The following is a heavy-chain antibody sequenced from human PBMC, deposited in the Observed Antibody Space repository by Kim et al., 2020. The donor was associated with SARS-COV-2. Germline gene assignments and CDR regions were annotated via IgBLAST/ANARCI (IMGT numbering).Heavy chain of an antibody. J-gene: IGHJ6*02. CDR2: INHSGST. D-gene: IGHD2-21*02. CDR1: GGSFSGYY. CDR3: ARGLRFNIVVVTAIRARRYYGMDV. Sequence: SETLSLTCAVYGGSFSGYYWSWIRQPPGKGLEWIGEINHSGSTNYNPSLKSRVTISVDTSKNQFSLKLSSVTAADTAVYYCARGLRFNIVVVTAIRARRYYGMDVWGQGTTVTVSS. V-gene: IGHV4-34*01.